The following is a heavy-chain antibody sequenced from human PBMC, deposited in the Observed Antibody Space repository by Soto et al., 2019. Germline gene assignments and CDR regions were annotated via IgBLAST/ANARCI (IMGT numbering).Heavy chain of an antibody. CDR2: ISYDGSNK. CDR3: ARESLGVEMATAGDNSSPDYYYGMDV. CDR1: GFTFSSYA. D-gene: IGHD5-12*01. J-gene: IGHJ6*02. Sequence: QVQLVESGGGVVQPGRSLRLSCAASGFTFSSYAMHWVRQAPGKGLEWVAVISYDGSNKYYADSVKGRFTISRDNSKNTLDLQMNSLSAEDTAVYYCARESLGVEMATAGDNSSPDYYYGMDVWGQGTTVTVSS. V-gene: IGHV3-30-3*01.